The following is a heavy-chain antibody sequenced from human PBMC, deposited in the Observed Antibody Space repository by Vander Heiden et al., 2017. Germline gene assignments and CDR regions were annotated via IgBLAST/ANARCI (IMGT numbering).Heavy chain of an antibody. CDR3: SLKYYYDSSGFSHFDY. Sequence: QLVESGGGLVKQGRSLSLSCTASGFTFGAHAMSWFRQAPGKGLEGVGFIGSKAYGGTTEYAASVKGRFTISRDDSKSIAYLQMNSLKTEDTAVYYCSLKYYYDSSGFSHFDYWGQGTLVTVSS. CDR1: GFTFGAHA. J-gene: IGHJ4*02. D-gene: IGHD3-22*01. V-gene: IGHV3-49*05. CDR2: IGSKAYGGTT.